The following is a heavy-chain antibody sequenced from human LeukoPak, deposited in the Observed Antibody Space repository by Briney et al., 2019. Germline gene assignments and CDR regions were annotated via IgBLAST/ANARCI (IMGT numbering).Heavy chain of an antibody. J-gene: IGHJ4*02. CDR3: ARDGNNFDY. CDR1: GGSISNGGYY. V-gene: IGHV4-30-2*01. Sequence: SETLSLTCTVSGGSISNGGYYWSWIRQPPGRGLEWVGYIYHTGATYYNPSLKSRVTISVDWSRNQFSLKLNSVTAADTAVYYCARDGNNFDYWGQGTLVTVSS. CDR2: IYHTGAT.